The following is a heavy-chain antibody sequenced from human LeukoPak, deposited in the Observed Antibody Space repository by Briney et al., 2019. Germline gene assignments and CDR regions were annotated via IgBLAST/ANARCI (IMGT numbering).Heavy chain of an antibody. CDR2: ISYDGSKE. CDR3: ARERVYNSALYFDY. J-gene: IGHJ4*02. CDR1: GLIIKSYA. V-gene: IGHV3-30-3*01. Sequence: GRSLRLSCAGAGLIIKSYAMHWVRQAPGKGLEWVAVISYDGSKEDFADSVKGRFTISRDNSKNTLYLQMNSLRAEDTAVYYCARERVYNSALYFDYWGQGTLVTVSS. D-gene: IGHD2/OR15-2a*01.